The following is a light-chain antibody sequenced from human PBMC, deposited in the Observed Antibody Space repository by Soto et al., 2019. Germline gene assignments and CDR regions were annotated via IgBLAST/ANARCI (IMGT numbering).Light chain of an antibody. CDR1: QTISTY. J-gene: IGKJ5*01. Sequence: DIQMTQSPSPLSASVGDRFTSTCRESQTISTYLNWYQQKPGKAPKLLIYAASSLQSGVPSRFSGSGSGTDFTLTISSLQPEDFAVYYCQQYHNWPPITFGQGTRLEIK. CDR2: AAS. V-gene: IGKV1-39*01. CDR3: QQYHNWPPIT.